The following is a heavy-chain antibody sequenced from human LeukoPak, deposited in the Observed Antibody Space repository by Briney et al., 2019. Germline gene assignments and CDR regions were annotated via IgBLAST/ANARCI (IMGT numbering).Heavy chain of an antibody. Sequence: SVKVSCKAPGSTFSSYAISWVRQAPGQGLEWMGRIIPILGIANYAQKFQGRVTITADKSTSTAYMELSSLRSEDTAVYYCARVQEDIVVVPAAMGGIWFDPWGQGTLVTVSS. CDR2: IIPILGIA. CDR3: ARVQEDIVVVPAAMGGIWFDP. V-gene: IGHV1-69*04. CDR1: GSTFSSYA. D-gene: IGHD2-2*01. J-gene: IGHJ5*02.